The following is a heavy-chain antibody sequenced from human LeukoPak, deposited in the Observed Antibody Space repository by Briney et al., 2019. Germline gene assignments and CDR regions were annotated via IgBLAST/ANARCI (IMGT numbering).Heavy chain of an antibody. Sequence: GASVKVSCKASGYTFTIYGISWVRQAPGQGLEWMGWISAYNGNTNYAQKLQGRVTMTTDTSTSTAYMELRSLRSDDTAVYYCARDLTSSWYESVCDYWGQGTLVTVSS. V-gene: IGHV1-18*01. D-gene: IGHD6-13*01. CDR2: ISAYNGNT. J-gene: IGHJ4*02. CDR3: ARDLTSSWYESVCDY. CDR1: GYTFTIYG.